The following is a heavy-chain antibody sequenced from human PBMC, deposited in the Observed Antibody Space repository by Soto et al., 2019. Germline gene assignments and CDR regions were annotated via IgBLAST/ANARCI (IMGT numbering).Heavy chain of an antibody. CDR3: ARLDGNSADYYYGMDF. CDR1: GDSITSSSFC. Sequence: QLQLQESGPGLVKPSETLSLTCTVSGDSITSSSFCWGWIRQPPGKGLEWIGTICYSGSTYYNPSIQSRVTMSVDTSKNQFSLKLSSVTAADTGVYYCARLDGNSADYYYGMDFWGRGTTVTVSS. J-gene: IGHJ6*02. V-gene: IGHV4-39*01. D-gene: IGHD6-19*01. CDR2: ICYSGST.